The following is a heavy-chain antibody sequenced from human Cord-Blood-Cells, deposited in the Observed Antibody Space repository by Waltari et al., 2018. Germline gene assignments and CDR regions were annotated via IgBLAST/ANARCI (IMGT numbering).Heavy chain of an antibody. D-gene: IGHD2-15*01. CDR3: ARTPKGRLNWFDP. Sequence: QVQLVQSGAEVKKPGASAKVSCKASGYTSTTYGISRVRQAPGQGIEWRGWISAYNGNTNYTQKLQGRVTMTTDTSTSTAYMELRSLRSDDTAVYYCARTPKGRLNWFDPWGQGTLVTVSS. J-gene: IGHJ5*02. V-gene: IGHV1-18*01. CDR1: GYTSTTYG. CDR2: ISAYNGNT.